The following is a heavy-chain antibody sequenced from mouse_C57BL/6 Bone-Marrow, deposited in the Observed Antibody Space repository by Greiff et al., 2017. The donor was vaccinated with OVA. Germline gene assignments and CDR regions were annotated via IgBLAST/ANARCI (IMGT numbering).Heavy chain of an antibody. D-gene: IGHD2-4*01. CDR1: GYTFTSYW. CDR3: ARETYDSSYYYAMDY. Sequence: QVHVKQPGAELVKPGASVKMSCKASGYTFTSYWITWVKQRPGQGLEWIGDIYPGSGSTNYNEKFKSKATLTVDTSSSTAYMQLSSLTSEDSAVYYCARETYDSSYYYAMDYWGQGTSVTVSS. J-gene: IGHJ4*01. CDR2: IYPGSGST. V-gene: IGHV1-55*01.